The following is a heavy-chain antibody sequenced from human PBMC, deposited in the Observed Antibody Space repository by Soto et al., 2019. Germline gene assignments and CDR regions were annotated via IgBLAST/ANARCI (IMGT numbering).Heavy chain of an antibody. CDR3: AKDPTGTPVDGKYNWFDP. CDR2: ISGSGGST. Sequence: EVQLLESGGGLVQPGGSLRLSCAASGFTFSSYAMSWVRQAPGKGLEWVSAISGSGGSTYYADSVKGRFTISRDNSKNTLYLQMNSMRAEDTAVYYCAKDPTGTPVDGKYNWFDPWGQGTLVTVSS. V-gene: IGHV3-23*01. CDR1: GFTFSSYA. D-gene: IGHD1-1*01. J-gene: IGHJ5*02.